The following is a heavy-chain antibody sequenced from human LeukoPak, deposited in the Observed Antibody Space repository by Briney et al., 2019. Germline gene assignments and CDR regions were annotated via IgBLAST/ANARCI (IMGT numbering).Heavy chain of an antibody. CDR2: ISNSGSIT. J-gene: IGHJ4*02. V-gene: IGHV3-23*01. CDR1: GFTFSSSV. D-gene: IGHD3-10*01. CDR3: ANGSF. Sequence: GGSLRLSCAASGFTFSSSVMSWVRQAPGKGLEWVSGISNSGSITYYADSVKGRFTISRDNSKNMLYLRMNSLRADDTAVYYYANGSFWGQGTLVTVSS.